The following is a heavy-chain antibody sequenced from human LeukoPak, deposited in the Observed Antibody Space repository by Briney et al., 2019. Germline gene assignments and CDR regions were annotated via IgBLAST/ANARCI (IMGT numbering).Heavy chain of an antibody. CDR2: INSDGSST. CDR3: ARVRNLKEHFWSGLWSEYYYYGMDV. V-gene: IGHV3-74*01. CDR1: GFTFSSYW. Sequence: QSGGSLRLSCAASGFTFSSYWMHWVRQAPGKGLVWVSRINSDGSSTSYADSVKGRFTISRDNAKNTLYLQMNSLRAEDTAVYYCARVRNLKEHFWSGLWSEYYYYGMDVWGQGTTVTVSS. D-gene: IGHD3-3*02. J-gene: IGHJ6*02.